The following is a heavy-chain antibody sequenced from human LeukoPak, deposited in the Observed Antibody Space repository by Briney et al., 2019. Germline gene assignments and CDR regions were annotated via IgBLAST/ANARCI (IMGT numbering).Heavy chain of an antibody. CDR1: GFTFSDYG. CDR3: TSWGDTTAEYFQR. CDR2: IWYDGSNK. D-gene: IGHD2-21*02. Sequence: GSLRLSCTASGFTFSDYGMHWVRQPPGKGLEWVAIIWYDGSNKTYEDSVKGRFTISRDNSKNTLYLQMNSLRVEDTAVYYCTSWGDTTAEYFQRWGQGTLVTVSS. V-gene: IGHV3-33*01. J-gene: IGHJ1*01.